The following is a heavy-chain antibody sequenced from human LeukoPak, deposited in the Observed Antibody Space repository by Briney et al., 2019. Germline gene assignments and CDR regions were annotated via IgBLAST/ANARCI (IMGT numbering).Heavy chain of an antibody. V-gene: IGHV3-7*03. CDR1: GFAVSTSW. CDR2: LQDDGSNQ. Sequence: GGSLRLSCAASGFAVSTSWMGWVRQAPGKGLEWVASLQDDGSNQYYVDSAKGRFTISRENAKNSLFLQMSSLRVEDTAVYYCARDLSSRDAYWGQGTPVTVSS. CDR3: ARDLSSRDAY. D-gene: IGHD6-13*01. J-gene: IGHJ4*02.